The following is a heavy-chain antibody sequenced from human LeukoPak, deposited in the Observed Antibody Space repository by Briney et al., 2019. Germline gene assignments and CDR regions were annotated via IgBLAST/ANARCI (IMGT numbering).Heavy chain of an antibody. D-gene: IGHD3-16*01. CDR2: ISGDEIWT. CDR3: ARGGGLDV. J-gene: IGHJ6*02. V-gene: IGHV3-74*01. Sequence: AGGSLRLSCAASGFTLSNHWMHWVRQAPGKGLVWVSRISGDEIWTSYADSVKGRFIISRDNAKDTLYLQMNSLRTEDTAVYYCARGGGLDVWGQGATVTVSS. CDR1: GFTLSNHW.